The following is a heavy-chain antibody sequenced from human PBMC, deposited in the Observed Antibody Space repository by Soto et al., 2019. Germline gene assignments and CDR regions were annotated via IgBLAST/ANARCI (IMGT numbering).Heavy chain of an antibody. V-gene: IGHV3-30*18. CDR1: GFTFSNYG. CDR3: AKDKGSSGWYGMDV. D-gene: IGHD6-19*01. CDR2: ISYDGSNK. Sequence: ESVGGVVQPGRSLRLSCAASGFTFSNYGMHWVRQAPGKGLEWVAVISYDGSNKYYADSVKGRFTISRDNSKNTLYLQMNSLRAEDTAVYYCAKDKGSSGWYGMDVWGQGTTVTVSS. J-gene: IGHJ6*02.